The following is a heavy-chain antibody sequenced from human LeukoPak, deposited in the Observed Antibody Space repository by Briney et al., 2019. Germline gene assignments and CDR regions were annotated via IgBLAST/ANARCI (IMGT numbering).Heavy chain of an antibody. CDR3: ARVAVEFGPVYYYLGV. CDR1: GGSINNFY. J-gene: IGHJ6*03. CDR2: IYYSGNT. Sequence: PSETLSLTCTVSGGSINNFYCTWIRQPPGKGLEWIGYIYYSGNTNYNPSLKSRVTISVDTSKNQFSLNLRSVTTADTAVYYCARVAVEFGPVYYYLGVWGKGTTVTVS. V-gene: IGHV4-59*01. D-gene: IGHD3/OR15-3a*01.